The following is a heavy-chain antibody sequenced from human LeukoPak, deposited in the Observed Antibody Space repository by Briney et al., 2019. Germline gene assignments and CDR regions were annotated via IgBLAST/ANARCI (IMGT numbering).Heavy chain of an antibody. CDR1: GGSISSYY. CDR3: ARRITSNCFDP. J-gene: IGHJ5*02. Sequence: PSETLSLTCTVPGGSISSYYWSWVRQPPGKGLEWIGYMHYSGSSNYNPSLKSRLTMSVDTSKNQFSLKLSSVTAADTTVYYCARRITSNCFDPWGQGTLVTVSS. CDR2: MHYSGSS. V-gene: IGHV4-59*01. D-gene: IGHD3-10*01.